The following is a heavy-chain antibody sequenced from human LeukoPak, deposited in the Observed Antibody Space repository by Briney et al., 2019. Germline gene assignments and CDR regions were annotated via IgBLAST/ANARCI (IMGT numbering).Heavy chain of an antibody. CDR1: GFTFSSYS. Sequence: GGSLRLSCAASGFTFSSYSMNWVRQAPGKGLEWVSYISSSGNYIYYADSVKGRFTISRDNAKNSLCLQMNSLRAEDTAVYYCASVSGNSEEGALDIWGQGTMVTVSS. J-gene: IGHJ3*02. V-gene: IGHV3-21*01. CDR3: ASVSGNSEEGALDI. CDR2: ISSSGNYI. D-gene: IGHD4-23*01.